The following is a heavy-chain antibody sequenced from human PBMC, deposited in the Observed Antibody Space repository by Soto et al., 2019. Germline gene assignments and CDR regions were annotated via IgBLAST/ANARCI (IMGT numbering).Heavy chain of an antibody. V-gene: IGHV4-39*01. J-gene: IGHJ5*02. Sequence: SETLSLTCTVSGGSISSSSYYWGWIRQPPGKGLEWIGSIYYSGSTYYNPSLKSPVTISVDTSKNQFSLKLSSVTAADTAVYYCARHRDCSSTSCYNLDWFDPWGQGTLVTVSS. CDR1: GGSISSSSYY. CDR3: ARHRDCSSTSCYNLDWFDP. CDR2: IYYSGST. D-gene: IGHD2-2*02.